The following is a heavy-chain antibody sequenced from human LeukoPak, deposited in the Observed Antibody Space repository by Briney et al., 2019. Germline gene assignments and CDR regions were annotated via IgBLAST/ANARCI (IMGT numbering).Heavy chain of an antibody. V-gene: IGHV3-74*01. Sequence: SGGSLRLSRAASGFTFSSYWMHWVRQAPGKGLVWVSRINTDGSSTSYADSVKGRFTISRDNAKNTLYLQMNSLRAEDTAVYYCAREAHLLDAFDIWGQGTMVTVSS. D-gene: IGHD2-21*01. J-gene: IGHJ3*02. CDR3: AREAHLLDAFDI. CDR2: INTDGSST. CDR1: GFTFSSYW.